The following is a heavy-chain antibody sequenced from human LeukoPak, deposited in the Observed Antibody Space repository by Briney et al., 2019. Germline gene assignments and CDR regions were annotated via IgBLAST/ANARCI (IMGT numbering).Heavy chain of an antibody. CDR1: GFTFGGFT. Sequence: GGSLRLSCAASGFTFGGFTMAWVRQTPGKGLGWLSGILADADGGRTYYADSVKGRFTIYRDNSKNTLYLQMNNLRADDTAVYFCAKDLNYGDGRWEFDPWGQGTLVTV. CDR3: AKDLNYGDGRWEFDP. J-gene: IGHJ5*02. V-gene: IGHV3-23*01. D-gene: IGHD4-17*01. CDR2: ILADADGGRT.